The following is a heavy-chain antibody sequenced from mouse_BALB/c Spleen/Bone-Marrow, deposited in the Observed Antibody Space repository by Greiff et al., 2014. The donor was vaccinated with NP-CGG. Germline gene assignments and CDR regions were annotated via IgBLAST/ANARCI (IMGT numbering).Heavy chain of an antibody. Sequence: VQLKESGGGLVQPGGSRKLSCAAPGFTFSSFGMHWVRQAPEKGLEWVAYISSGSSTIFYADTVKGRFTVSGDNPKNTLFLQMTSLRSEDTAMYYCTRGGNWDDFDYWGQGTTLTVSS. CDR2: ISSGSSTI. J-gene: IGHJ2*01. CDR3: TRGGNWDDFDY. D-gene: IGHD4-1*01. CDR1: GFTFSSFG. V-gene: IGHV5-17*02.